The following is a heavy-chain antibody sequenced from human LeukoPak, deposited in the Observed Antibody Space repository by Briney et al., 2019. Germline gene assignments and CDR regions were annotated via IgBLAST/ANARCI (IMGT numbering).Heavy chain of an antibody. Sequence: GRSLRLSCAASGFSFSSYEMNWVRQAPGKGLEWVSYIRSTSNTIYYADSVKGRFTISRDNAKNSLYLQMNSLRAEDTAVYYCASTNIVVVTATAAFDIWGQGTMVTVSS. V-gene: IGHV3-48*03. CDR1: GFSFSSYE. CDR2: IRSTSNTI. J-gene: IGHJ3*02. CDR3: ASTNIVVVTATAAFDI. D-gene: IGHD2-21*02.